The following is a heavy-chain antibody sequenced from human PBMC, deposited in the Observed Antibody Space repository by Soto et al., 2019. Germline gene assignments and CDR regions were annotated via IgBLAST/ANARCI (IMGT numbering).Heavy chain of an antibody. CDR2: IWYDGSKE. CDR1: GFTFSTYG. V-gene: IGHV3-33*01. CDR3: MRSKGRLFGSGTYQGLDV. J-gene: IGHJ6*04. Sequence: QVELVESGGGVVQPGWSLRLSCTASGFTFSTYGMHWVRQAPGKGLEWVAVIWYDGSKEYYADSVKGRFAISRDNSKNTVYLQRNSLRGEDTAAYYCMRSKGRLFGSGTYQGLDVWGKGTTLTVSS. D-gene: IGHD3-10*01.